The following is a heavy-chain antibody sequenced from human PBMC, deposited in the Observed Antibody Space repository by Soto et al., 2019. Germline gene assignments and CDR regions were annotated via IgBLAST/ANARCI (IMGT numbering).Heavy chain of an antibody. V-gene: IGHV1-2*02. D-gene: IGHD6-13*01. CDR1: GYTFTGYY. CDR3: ARLRSSSWFYYYYGMDV. CDR2: INPNSGGT. Sequence: QVQLVQSGAEVKKPGASVKVSCKASGYTFTGYYMHWVRQAPGQGLEWMGWINPNSGGTGYAQKFQGRVTMTGTTSISTAYMELSSLRSEDTAVYYCARLRSSSWFYYYYGMDVWGQGTTVTVSS. J-gene: IGHJ6*02.